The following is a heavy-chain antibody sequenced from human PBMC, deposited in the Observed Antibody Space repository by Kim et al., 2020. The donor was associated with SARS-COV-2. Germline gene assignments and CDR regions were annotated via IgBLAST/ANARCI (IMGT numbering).Heavy chain of an antibody. Sequence: GRFTIPRDNAKNSLYLQMNSLRAEDTAVYYCARDYSSSSRDYYYYYGMDVWGQGTTVTVSS. V-gene: IGHV3-48*03. J-gene: IGHJ6*02. D-gene: IGHD6-6*01. CDR3: ARDYSSSSRDYYYYYGMDV.